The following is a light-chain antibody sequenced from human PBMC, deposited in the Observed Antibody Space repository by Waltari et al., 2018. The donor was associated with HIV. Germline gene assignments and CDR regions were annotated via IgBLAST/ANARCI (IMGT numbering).Light chain of an antibody. J-gene: IGLJ3*02. CDR2: KDR. Sequence: SYELTQPPSVSVSPGQTASITCSGDKLEDKYVCWYQQKPGQSPGLVLYKDRERPSGIPQRFSGSNSWNTATLTISGTQATDEADYFCQAWDGSNGVFGGGTKLTVL. CDR3: QAWDGSNGV. V-gene: IGLV3-1*01. CDR1: KLEDKY.